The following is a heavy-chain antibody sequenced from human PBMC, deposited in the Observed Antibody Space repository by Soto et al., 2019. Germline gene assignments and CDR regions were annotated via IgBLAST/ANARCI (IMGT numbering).Heavy chain of an antibody. J-gene: IGHJ3*02. Sequence: RPWGSLRLSCAASGFTFDDYGMSWVRQAPGKGLEWVSGINWNGGSTGYADSVKGRFTISRDNAKNSLYLQMNSLRAEDTALYYCARGKQLWSKICAFDIWGQGTMVTVSS. D-gene: IGHD5-18*01. CDR1: GFTFDDYG. V-gene: IGHV3-20*04. CDR3: ARGKQLWSKICAFDI. CDR2: INWNGGST.